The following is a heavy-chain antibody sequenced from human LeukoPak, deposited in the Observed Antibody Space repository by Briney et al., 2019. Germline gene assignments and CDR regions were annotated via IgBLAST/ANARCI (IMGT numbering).Heavy chain of an antibody. Sequence: SETLSLTCTVSGGSISSYYWSWIGQPAGKGLEWIGRIYTSGGTNYNPSLKSRVTMSVDTSKNQFSLKLSSETAADTAVYYCARDEYYDFWSGYSNWFDPWGQGTLVTVSS. D-gene: IGHD3-3*01. CDR1: GGSISSYY. CDR3: ARDEYYDFWSGYSNWFDP. J-gene: IGHJ5*02. CDR2: IYTSGGT. V-gene: IGHV4-4*07.